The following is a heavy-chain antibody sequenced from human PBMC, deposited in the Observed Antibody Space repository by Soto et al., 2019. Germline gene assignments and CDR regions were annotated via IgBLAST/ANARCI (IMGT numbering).Heavy chain of an antibody. CDR1: GGTFSSYA. J-gene: IGHJ6*02. CDR2: IIPIFGTA. CDR3: ARDENYSYGMDV. Sequence: SVKVSCKAFGGTFSSYAISWVRQAPGQGLEWMGGIIPIFGTANYAQKFQGRVTITADKSTSTAYMELSSLRSEDTAVYYCARDENYSYGMDVWGQGTTVTVSS. V-gene: IGHV1-69*06.